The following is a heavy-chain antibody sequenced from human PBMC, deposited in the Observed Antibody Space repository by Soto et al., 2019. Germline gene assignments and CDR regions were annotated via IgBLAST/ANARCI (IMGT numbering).Heavy chain of an antibody. Sequence: SETLSLTCTVSGGSISSYYWSWIRQPPGKGLEWIGYIYYSGCTNYNPSLKSRVTISVDTSKNQFSLKLSSVTAADTAVYYCARVGMGYYYYMDVWGKGTTVTVSS. CDR3: ARVGMGYYYYMDV. D-gene: IGHD2-15*01. CDR2: IYYSGCT. V-gene: IGHV4-59*08. CDR1: GGSISSYY. J-gene: IGHJ6*03.